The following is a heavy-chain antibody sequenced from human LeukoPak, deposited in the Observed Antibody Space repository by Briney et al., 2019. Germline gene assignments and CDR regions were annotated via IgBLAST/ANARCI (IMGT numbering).Heavy chain of an antibody. D-gene: IGHD4-11*01. V-gene: IGHV1-8*03. J-gene: IGHJ6*03. CDR3: ARGLEGDYSDYGDSYYMDV. CDR1: GYTFTSYD. CDR2: MNPNSGNT. Sequence: ASVKVSCKASGYTFTSYDINWVRQATGQGLEWMGWMNPNSGNTGYAQKFQGRVTITRNTSISTAYMELSSLRSEDTAVYYCARGLEGDYSDYGDSYYMDVWGKGTTVTVSS.